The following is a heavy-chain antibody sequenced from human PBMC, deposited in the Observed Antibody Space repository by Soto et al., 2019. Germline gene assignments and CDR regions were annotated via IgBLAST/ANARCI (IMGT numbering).Heavy chain of an antibody. CDR3: AKKSTDSSGYFDS. J-gene: IGHJ4*02. Sequence: EVQLLESGGGVVQPGGSLRLSCAASGFIFSNYAMSWVRQAPGKGLEWVSGISGSAGSTYNADSVKGRFTISRDNSKNTMYMQMSSLRAEDTAVYYWAKKSTDSSGYFDSWGQGTLVTVSS. CDR2: ISGSAGST. V-gene: IGHV3-23*01. D-gene: IGHD2-2*01. CDR1: GFIFSNYA.